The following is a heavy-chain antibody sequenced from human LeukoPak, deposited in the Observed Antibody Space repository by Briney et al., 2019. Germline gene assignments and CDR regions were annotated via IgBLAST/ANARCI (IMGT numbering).Heavy chain of an antibody. D-gene: IGHD6-13*01. CDR1: GGSLSSFY. Sequence: PSETLSLTCAVYGGSLSSFYWSWIRQPPGKGLEWIGYIYHSGTTKYNPSLKSRVTVSVDTSKNQFSLRLTSVTAADTAIYYCTREKFSAGPHFEHWGRGLLVSVSS. V-gene: IGHV4-59*01. CDR2: IYHSGTT. J-gene: IGHJ4*02. CDR3: TREKFSAGPHFEH.